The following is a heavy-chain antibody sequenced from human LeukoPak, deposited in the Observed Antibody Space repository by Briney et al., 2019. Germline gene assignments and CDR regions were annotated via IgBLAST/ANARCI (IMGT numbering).Heavy chain of an antibody. CDR1: GFTFSSYA. CDR2: ISGSGGST. V-gene: IGHV3-23*01. CDR3: AKGGCVGTSCYRRAFDI. D-gene: IGHD2-2*01. Sequence: GGSLRLSCAASGFTFSSYAMRWVRQAPGKGLEWVSAISGSGGSTYYADSVKGRFTISRDNTKNTLYLQMNSLRAEDTAVYYCAKGGCVGTSCYRRAFDIWGQGTMVTVSS. J-gene: IGHJ3*02.